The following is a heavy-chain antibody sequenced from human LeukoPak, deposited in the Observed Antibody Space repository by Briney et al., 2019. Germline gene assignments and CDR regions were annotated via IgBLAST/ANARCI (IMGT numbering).Heavy chain of an antibody. Sequence: SETLSLTCTVSGGSMSSGSYFWSWIRQPAGKGLEWIGRIYTSGSTNYNPSLKSRVTISVDTSKNQFSLKLSSVTAADTAVYYCARHSLDYGDPNYWYFDLWGRGTLVTVSS. CDR3: ARHSLDYGDPNYWYFDL. CDR1: GGSMSSGSYF. CDR2: IYTSGST. D-gene: IGHD4-17*01. V-gene: IGHV4-61*02. J-gene: IGHJ2*01.